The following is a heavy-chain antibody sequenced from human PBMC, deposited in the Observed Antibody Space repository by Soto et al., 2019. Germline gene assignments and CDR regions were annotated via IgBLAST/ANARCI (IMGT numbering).Heavy chain of an antibody. Sequence: PSETLSLTCTVSGGSISSYYWSWIRQPPGKGLEWIGYIYYSGSTNYNPSLKSRVTISVDTSKNQFSLKLSSVTAADTAVYYCARSKRYDFWSGYYRRNYYYYYMDVWGKGTTVTVSS. CDR3: ARSKRYDFWSGYYRRNYYYYYMDV. D-gene: IGHD3-3*01. J-gene: IGHJ6*03. CDR1: GGSISSYY. V-gene: IGHV4-59*01. CDR2: IYYSGST.